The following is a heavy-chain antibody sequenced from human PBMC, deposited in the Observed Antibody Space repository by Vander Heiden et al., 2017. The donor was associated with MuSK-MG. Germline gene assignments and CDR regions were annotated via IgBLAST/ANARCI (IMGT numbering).Heavy chain of an antibody. CDR1: GFTVSHNY. V-gene: IGHV3-66*03. D-gene: IGHD2-21*01. Sequence: EVQVVESGGDLVQPGGSLRLSCAASGFTVSHNYMSWVRQAPGKGLEWLSVVYNTVIIDYADSVKGRVTISSDTSKNTVYLQMNSLRPEDTAVYYCARGPAYCCPYYMDVWGKGTTVTVSS. CDR3: ARGPAYCCPYYMDV. CDR2: VYNTVII. J-gene: IGHJ6*03.